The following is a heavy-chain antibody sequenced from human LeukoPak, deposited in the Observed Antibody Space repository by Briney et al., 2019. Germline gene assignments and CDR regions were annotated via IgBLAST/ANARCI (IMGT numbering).Heavy chain of an antibody. J-gene: IGHJ4*02. CDR1: GFTFSSSA. V-gene: IGHV3-23*01. CDR2: ISGSGGST. Sequence: PGSSLRLSCAAPGFTFSSSAMSWVGQGPGKGLTWVSGISGSGGSTYYGDSVKGRFTISRDNSKNTLYLQMSSLRAEDTAVYYCARDTVRRGYSYGYDYWGQGTLVTVSS. D-gene: IGHD5-18*01. CDR3: ARDTVRRGYSYGYDY.